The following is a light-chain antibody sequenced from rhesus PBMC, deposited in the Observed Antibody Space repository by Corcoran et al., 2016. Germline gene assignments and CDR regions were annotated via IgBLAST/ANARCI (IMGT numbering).Light chain of an antibody. CDR1: QGITND. J-gene: IGKJ3*01. CDR3: QHYYSTPFT. V-gene: IGKV1-25*01. Sequence: DIQMTQSPSSLSASVGDRVTITCRASQGITNDLAWYQQNTGETPKLLIYEASSLQSGIPSRFSGSGSGTDFTLTISSLQPEDFATYYCQHYYSTPFTFGPGTKLDIK. CDR2: EAS.